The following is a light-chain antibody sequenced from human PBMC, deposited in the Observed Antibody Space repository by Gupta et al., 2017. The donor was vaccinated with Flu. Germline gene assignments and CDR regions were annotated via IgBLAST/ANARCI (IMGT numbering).Light chain of an antibody. CDR2: DAV. V-gene: IGKV3D-11*02. CDR1: QSVANY. CDR3: QSRSKWRLT. Sequence: ELVLTQSPATLSLLPGESATLSCGASQSVANYLAWFQQKPGQAPRLLIYDAVKRATGVPGRFSGSGAGTEFTLTITSLEPEDFAIYYCQSRSKWRLTFGEGTKVGL. J-gene: IGKJ4*01.